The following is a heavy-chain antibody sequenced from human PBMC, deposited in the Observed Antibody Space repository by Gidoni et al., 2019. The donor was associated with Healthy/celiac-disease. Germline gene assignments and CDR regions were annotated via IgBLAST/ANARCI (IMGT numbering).Heavy chain of an antibody. V-gene: IGHV4-59*01. CDR1: GASISGYY. D-gene: IGHD2-2*01. CDR2: IYNSGST. J-gene: IGHJ5*02. Sequence: QVQLQESGPGLVKPSETLSLPCTVSGASISGYYWSWIRQPPGKGLEWIGYIYNSGSTNYNPALKSRVTISVDTSKNQFSLKLNSVTAADTAVYYCAREAAYCRSANCHSWFDPWGQGTLVTVSS. CDR3: AREAAYCRSANCHSWFDP.